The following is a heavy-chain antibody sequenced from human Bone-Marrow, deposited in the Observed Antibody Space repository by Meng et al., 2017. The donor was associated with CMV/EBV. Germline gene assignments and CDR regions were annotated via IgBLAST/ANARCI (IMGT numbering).Heavy chain of an antibody. CDR3: ARAGGYYYGSGSYYRYFED. V-gene: IGHV3-74*01. J-gene: IGHJ4*02. CDR1: FSSYW. D-gene: IGHD3-10*01. CDR2: INSEGSTT. Sequence: FSSYWMHWVREATGKGLVWVSRINSEGSTTEYADYVKGRFTISRDNTENTLYLQMNSLRVEDTAVYYCARAGGYYYGSGSYYRYFEDWGQGALVTVSS.